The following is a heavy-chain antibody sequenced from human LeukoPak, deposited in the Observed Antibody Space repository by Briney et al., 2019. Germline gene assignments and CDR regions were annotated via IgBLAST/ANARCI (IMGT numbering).Heavy chain of an antibody. CDR2: INPNSGGT. V-gene: IGHV1-2*02. D-gene: IGHD1-1*01. CDR3: AREHITTTGTTGTTAYYYYMDV. J-gene: IGHJ6*03. Sequence: ASVKVSCKTSGYTFTGYYMHWVRQAPGQGLEWMGWINPNSGGTNYAQKFQGRVTMTRDTSISTAYMELSRLRSDDTAVYYCAREHITTTGTTGTTAYYYYMDVWGKGTTVTVSS. CDR1: GYTFTGYY.